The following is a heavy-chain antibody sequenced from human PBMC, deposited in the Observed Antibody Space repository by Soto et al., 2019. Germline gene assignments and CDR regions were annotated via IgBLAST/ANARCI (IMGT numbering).Heavy chain of an antibody. V-gene: IGHV5-10-1*01. CDR1: GYSFTSHW. Sequence: PGESLKISCKGSGYSFTSHWISWVRQMPGKGLEWMGRIDPSDSYTNYSPSFQGHVTISADKSISTAYLQWSSLKASDTAMYYCARHTLNSSGWTYYYYGMDVWGQGTTVTVSS. D-gene: IGHD6-19*01. J-gene: IGHJ6*02. CDR2: IDPSDSYT. CDR3: ARHTLNSSGWTYYYYGMDV.